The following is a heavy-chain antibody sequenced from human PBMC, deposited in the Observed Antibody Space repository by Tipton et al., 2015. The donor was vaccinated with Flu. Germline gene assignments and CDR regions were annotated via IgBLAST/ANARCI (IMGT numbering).Heavy chain of an antibody. CDR1: GGSITSGSFY. Sequence: LRLSCSVFGGSITSGSFYWSWIRQPAGRGLQWIGYVYTSGRNDYNPSLKSRVTISLDTSKNQFSLRLTSVTAADTAMYYCARAWAGYGYNYFDPWGQGTLVTVSS. CDR2: VYTSGRN. J-gene: IGHJ5*02. CDR3: ARAWAGYGYNYFDP. D-gene: IGHD3/OR15-3a*01. V-gene: IGHV4-61*09.